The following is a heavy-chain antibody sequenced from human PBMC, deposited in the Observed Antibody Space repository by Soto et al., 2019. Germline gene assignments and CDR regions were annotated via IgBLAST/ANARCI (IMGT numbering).Heavy chain of an antibody. CDR1: GGTFSSYS. CDR2: ITPLYGTK. D-gene: IGHD3-16*01. J-gene: IGHJ5*02. V-gene: IGHV1-69*12. Sequence: QVQLVQSGPEVKEPGSSVKVSCKTSGGTFSSYSLNWVRQAPGQGREWMGVITPLYGTKNYAQRFRGRVTFAAAESTSTVFMELTRATSDDPAVYFCARGGTLKPFDPWGQGTLVTVSS. CDR3: ARGGTLKPFDP.